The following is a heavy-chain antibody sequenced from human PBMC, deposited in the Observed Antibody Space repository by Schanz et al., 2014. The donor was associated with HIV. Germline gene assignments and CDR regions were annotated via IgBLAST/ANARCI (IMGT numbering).Heavy chain of an antibody. CDR1: GDSFSNLG. CDR2: IIPHFGAT. Sequence: QVQLVQSGAEVKKPGSSVKISCKASGDSFSNLGINWVRQAPGQGLEWMGGIIPHFGATNYAPKFQDRVTIIADEAASTAYMELNSLRSEDTAVYYCARFRTSSSSFYFYYYGLDVWGQGTTVAVSS. D-gene: IGHD6-6*01. J-gene: IGHJ6*02. CDR3: ARFRTSSSSFYFYYYGLDV. V-gene: IGHV1-69*01.